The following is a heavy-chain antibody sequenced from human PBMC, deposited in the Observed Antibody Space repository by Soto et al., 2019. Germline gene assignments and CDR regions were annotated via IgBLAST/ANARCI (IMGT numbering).Heavy chain of an antibody. Sequence: QVQLVQSGAEVKKPGSSVKVSCKASGGTFSSYAISWVRQAPGQGLEWMGGIIPIFGTANYAQKFQGRVTITADKSTSTAYMELSSLRSEDTAVYYCASWNYYDGSGYYQDSPFDYWGQGTLVTVSS. CDR2: IIPIFGTA. CDR1: GGTFSSYA. J-gene: IGHJ4*02. CDR3: ASWNYYDGSGYYQDSPFDY. D-gene: IGHD3-22*01. V-gene: IGHV1-69*06.